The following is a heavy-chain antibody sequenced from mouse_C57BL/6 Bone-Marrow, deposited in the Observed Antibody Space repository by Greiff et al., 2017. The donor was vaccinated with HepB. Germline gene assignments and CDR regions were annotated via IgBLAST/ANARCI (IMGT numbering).Heavy chain of an antibody. Sequence: VQLQQSGPVLVKPGASVKMSCKASGYTFTDYYMNWVKQSHGKSLEWIGVINPYNGGTSYNQKFKGKATLTVDKSSSTAYMELNSLTSEDSAVYHCAREGPGAWFAYWGQGTLVTVSA. D-gene: IGHD3-3*01. CDR3: AREGPGAWFAY. CDR1: GYTFTDYY. J-gene: IGHJ3*01. V-gene: IGHV1-19*01. CDR2: INPYNGGT.